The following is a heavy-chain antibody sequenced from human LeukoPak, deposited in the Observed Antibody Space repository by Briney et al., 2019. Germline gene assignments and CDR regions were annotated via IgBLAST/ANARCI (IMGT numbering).Heavy chain of an antibody. CDR3: ARARGMVRCMDV. CDR1: GFTFSSYW. Sequence: QPGGSLRLSCAASGFTFSSYWMHWVRQAPGKGLMWVSRINSDGSSTSYADSVKGRFTISRDNAKNTLYLQMNSLRAEDTAVYYCARARGMVRCMDVWGKGTTVTVSS. V-gene: IGHV3-74*01. J-gene: IGHJ6*04. CDR2: INSDGSST. D-gene: IGHD3-10*01.